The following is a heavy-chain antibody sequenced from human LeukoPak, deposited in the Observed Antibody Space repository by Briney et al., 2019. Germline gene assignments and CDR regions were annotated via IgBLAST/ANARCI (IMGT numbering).Heavy chain of an antibody. Sequence: ASVKVSCKASGYTFTSYAMHWGRQGPGQRLEWMGWINAGNGNTKYSQKFQGRVTITRDTSASTAYMELSSLRSEDTAVYYCARANTMVREPQVSVDWFDPWGQGTLVTVSS. V-gene: IGHV1-3*01. D-gene: IGHD3-10*01. CDR2: INAGNGNT. CDR1: GYTFTSYA. J-gene: IGHJ5*02. CDR3: ARANTMVREPQVSVDWFDP.